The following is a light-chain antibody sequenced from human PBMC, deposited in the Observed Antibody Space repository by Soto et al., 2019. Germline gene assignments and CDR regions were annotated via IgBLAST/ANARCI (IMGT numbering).Light chain of an antibody. CDR3: CSYAGSFTWV. J-gene: IGLJ3*02. CDR2: DAN. V-gene: IGLV2-11*01. Sequence: QSALTQPRSVSGSPGQSVTISCTGTTGDVGAYNFVSWYQLHPGKAPKLMIYDANKRPSGVPDRFSASKSGNTASLTISGLQAEDEADYYCCSYAGSFTWVFGGGTKLTVL. CDR1: TGDVGAYNF.